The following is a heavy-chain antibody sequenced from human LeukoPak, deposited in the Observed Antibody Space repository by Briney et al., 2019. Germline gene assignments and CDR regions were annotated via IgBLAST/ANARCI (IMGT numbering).Heavy chain of an antibody. J-gene: IGHJ4*02. V-gene: IGHV4-39*01. CDR1: GGSISSSTYY. CDR3: VRGSTLRHYQY. Sequence: SETLSLTCTVSGGSISSSTYYWRWIRRPPGKGLEWIGSIYYSGSTYYNPSLKSRVTVSVDTSKNQFSLKLSSVTAADTAVYYCVRGSTLRHYQYWGQGTLVTASS. D-gene: IGHD3-16*01. CDR2: IYYSGST.